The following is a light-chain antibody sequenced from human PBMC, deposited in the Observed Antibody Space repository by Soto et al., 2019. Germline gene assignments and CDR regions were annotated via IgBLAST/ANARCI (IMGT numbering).Light chain of an antibody. CDR2: EEY. CDR3: KPRSDWPWP. V-gene: IGKV3-11*01. Sequence: ETVLTQSPATLYFSPGERANLSCRASQSVSSYLAWYQQKPGQANRIIMYEEYNRATGIKDRFSGGGSGTDFTLTIRSIEPEDFAVYYCKPRSDWPWPLGTGPKVDIK. CDR1: QSVSSY. J-gene: IGKJ1*01.